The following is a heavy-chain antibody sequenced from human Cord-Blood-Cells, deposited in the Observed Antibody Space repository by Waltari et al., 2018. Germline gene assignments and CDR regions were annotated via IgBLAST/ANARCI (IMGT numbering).Heavy chain of an antibody. J-gene: IGHJ5*02. Sequence: QLQLQESGPGLVKPSENLSLTCTVTGGPISSSSYYWGWIRQPPGKGLEWIGSIYYSGSTYYNPSLKGRVTISVDTSKNQFSLKLSSVTAADTAVYYCAGNWYWFDPWGQGTLVTVSS. CDR2: IYYSGST. CDR1: GGPISSSSYY. D-gene: IGHD1-20*01. V-gene: IGHV4-39*01. CDR3: AGNWYWFDP.